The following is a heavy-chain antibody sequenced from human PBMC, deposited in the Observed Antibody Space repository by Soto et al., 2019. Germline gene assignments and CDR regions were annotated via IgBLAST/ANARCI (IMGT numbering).Heavy chain of an antibody. D-gene: IGHD5-12*01. CDR2: IDPSGSYT. CDR1: EFSFTSYW. Sequence: PGESLKISCKGSEFSFTSYWISWVRQMPGKGLEWMGRIDPSGSYTNYSPSFQGHVSMSVDKSISTAYLQWSSLKASDTAMYYCARRSYTGYSSFYDYWGQGTLVTVSS. V-gene: IGHV5-10-1*01. J-gene: IGHJ4*02. CDR3: ARRSYTGYSSFYDY.